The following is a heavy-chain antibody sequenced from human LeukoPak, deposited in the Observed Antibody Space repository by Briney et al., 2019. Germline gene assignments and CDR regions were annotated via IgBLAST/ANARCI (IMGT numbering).Heavy chain of an antibody. V-gene: IGHV3-30*04. J-gene: IGHJ4*02. CDR1: GFTLSSYA. CDR3: ARARSGWYLGQFDY. D-gene: IGHD6-19*01. CDR2: ISYDGSNK. Sequence: GRSLRLSCVVSGFTLSSYAMHWVRQAPGKGLEWVAVISYDGSNKYYADSVKGRFTISRDNSKTTLYLQMNSLRAEDTAVYYCARARSGWYLGQFDYWGQGTLVTVSS.